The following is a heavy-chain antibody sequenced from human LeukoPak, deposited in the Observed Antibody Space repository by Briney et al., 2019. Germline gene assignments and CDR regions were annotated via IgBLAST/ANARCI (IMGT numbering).Heavy chain of an antibody. Sequence: GGSLRLSCAASGFTFSSYGMHWVRQAPGKGLEWVAVIWNDGSDTYYADSVKGRFTISRDESKNTLYLQLNSLRAEDTAVYYCARETGQRTFDYWGQGTLVTVSS. CDR3: ARETGQRTFDY. CDR2: IWNDGSDT. V-gene: IGHV3-33*01. CDR1: GFTFSSYG. J-gene: IGHJ4*02. D-gene: IGHD1-1*01.